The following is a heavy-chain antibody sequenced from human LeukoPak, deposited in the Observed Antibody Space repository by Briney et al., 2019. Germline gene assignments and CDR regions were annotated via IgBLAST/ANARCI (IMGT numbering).Heavy chain of an antibody. V-gene: IGHV3-23*01. CDR2: ISGSGGST. CDR3: ASLIDYYFDS. CDR1: GFTFSSYE. J-gene: IGHJ4*02. D-gene: IGHD3-16*01. Sequence: GGSLRLSCAASGFTFSSYEMNWVRQAPGKGLEWVSAISGSGGSTYYADSVKGRFTISRDNSKNTLYLQMNSLRAEDTAIYYCASLIDYYFDSWGQGTLVTVSS.